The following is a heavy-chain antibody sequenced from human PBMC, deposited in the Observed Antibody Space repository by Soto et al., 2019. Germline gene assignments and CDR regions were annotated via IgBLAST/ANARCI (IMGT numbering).Heavy chain of an antibody. CDR1: GFTFSSYA. CDR3: ARPGGSYSYYYYYGMDV. CDR2: ISYDGSNK. J-gene: IGHJ6*02. D-gene: IGHD1-26*01. Sequence: GGSLRLSCAASGFTFSSYAMHWVRQAPGKGLEWVAVISYDGSNKYYADSVKGRFTISRDNSKNTLYLQMNSLRAEDTAVYYCARPGGSYSYYYYYGMDVWGQGTTVTVSS. V-gene: IGHV3-30-3*01.